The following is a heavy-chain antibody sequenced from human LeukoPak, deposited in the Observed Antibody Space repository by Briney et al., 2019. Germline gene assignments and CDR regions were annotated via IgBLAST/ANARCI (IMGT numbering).Heavy chain of an antibody. Sequence: SETLSLTCTVSGGSISSYYWGWIRQPAGKGLEWLGRIYTDGSTNYNPSLRRRISMSVDLSANQFTLRLSSVTAADTAIYYCARDHNEYDFLSDGYLGYFDYWGQGALVTVSS. V-gene: IGHV4-4*07. CDR1: GGSISSYY. J-gene: IGHJ4*02. CDR2: IYTDGST. D-gene: IGHD3-3*01. CDR3: ARDHNEYDFLSDGYLGYFDY.